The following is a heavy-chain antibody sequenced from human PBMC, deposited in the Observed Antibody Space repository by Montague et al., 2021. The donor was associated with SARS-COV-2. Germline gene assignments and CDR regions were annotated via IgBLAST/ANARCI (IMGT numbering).Heavy chain of an antibody. CDR1: GGSITLSGYY. V-gene: IGHV4-39*01. CDR3: ARSSYYSPSGSKPFDY. D-gene: IGHD3-10*01. Sequence: SETLSLTCTVSGGSITLSGYYWGWIRQSPGKGPEWIGSIYYTGSTYYNPSLKSRVTISVATSKNQFSLKLSSVTAADTAVYYCARSSYYSPSGSKPFDYWGQGTLVTVSS. J-gene: IGHJ4*02. CDR2: IYYTGST.